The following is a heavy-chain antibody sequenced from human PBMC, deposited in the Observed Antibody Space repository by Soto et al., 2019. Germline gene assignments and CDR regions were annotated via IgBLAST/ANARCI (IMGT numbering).Heavy chain of an antibody. V-gene: IGHV4-31*03. CDR3: ARVRGRTIFGVDNWFDP. CDR1: GGSISSGGYY. CDR2: IYYSGST. Sequence: SETLSVTCTVSGGSISSGGYYWSWIRQHPGKGLEWIGYIYYSGSTYYNPSLKSRVTISVDTSKNQFSLKLSSVTAADTAVYYCARVRGRTIFGVDNWFDPWGHGTLVTVSS. D-gene: IGHD3-3*01. J-gene: IGHJ5*02.